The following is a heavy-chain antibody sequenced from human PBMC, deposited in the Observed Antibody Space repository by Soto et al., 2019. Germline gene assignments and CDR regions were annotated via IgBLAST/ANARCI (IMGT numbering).Heavy chain of an antibody. CDR2: INQDGSGT. J-gene: IGHJ4*02. CDR1: GFTFISSF. CDR3: ARYFRGSGRYFFDY. V-gene: IGHV3-7*03. Sequence: PGGSLRLSCVASGFTFISSFMGWVRQAPGKGLEWVANINQDGSGTYYVDSVKGRFTISRDNAKNSLYLQLSSLRAEDTAVYYCARYFRGSGRYFFDYWGQGTLVTVSS. D-gene: IGHD6-19*01.